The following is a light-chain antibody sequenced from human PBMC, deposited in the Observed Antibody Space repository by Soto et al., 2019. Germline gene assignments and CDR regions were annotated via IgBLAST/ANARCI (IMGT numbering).Light chain of an antibody. CDR3: CSYTRSGTLI. J-gene: IGLJ1*01. Sequence: QSALTEPASGSESPGQWLPIPYIDTGGDSGDYNYVSWYQQHPGKVPKVIIYDVSNRPSGVSYRFSGTKSGNTASLTVSGLQAEDEADYYCCSYTRSGTLIFGTGPKVTVL. CDR2: DVS. V-gene: IGLV2-14*01. CDR1: GGDSGDYNY.